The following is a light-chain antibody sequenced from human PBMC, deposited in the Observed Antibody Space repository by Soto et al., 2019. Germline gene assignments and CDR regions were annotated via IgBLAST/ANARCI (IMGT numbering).Light chain of an antibody. V-gene: IGKV3-15*01. J-gene: IGKJ5*01. CDR2: GAS. CDR1: QSVSSK. Sequence: EIVMTQSPATLSVSPGERAILSCRASQSVSSKLAWYQQKPGQAPRLLIYGASTRATGIPARFSGSGSGTEFTLTISSLQSEDFAVYYCQQYNKWPPFTFGQGTRLEIK. CDR3: QQYNKWPPFT.